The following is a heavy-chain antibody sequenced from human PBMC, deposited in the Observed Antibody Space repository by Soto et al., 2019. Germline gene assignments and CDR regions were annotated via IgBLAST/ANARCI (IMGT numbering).Heavy chain of an antibody. V-gene: IGHV3-21*01. CDR3: AREAYSSSWERGERTPWEHFYYYYGMDV. D-gene: IGHD6-13*01. CDR1: GFTFSSYS. J-gene: IGHJ6*02. Sequence: EVQLVESGGGLVKPGGSLRLSCAASGFTFSSYSMNWVRQAPGKGLEWVSSISSSSSYIYYADSVKGRFTISRDNAKNSLYLQMNSLRAEDTAVYYCAREAYSSSWERGERTPWEHFYYYYGMDVWGQGTTVTVSS. CDR2: ISSSSSYI.